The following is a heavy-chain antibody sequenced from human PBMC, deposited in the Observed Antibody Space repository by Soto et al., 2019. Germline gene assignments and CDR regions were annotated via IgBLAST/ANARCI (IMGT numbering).Heavy chain of an antibody. V-gene: IGHV4-30-4*01. D-gene: IGHD2-15*01. Sequence: QVQLLESGPGLVKPSQTLSLTCSVSGDSISTVDYFWAWIRQPPGQALEYIGYIYKSATTYYNPSFESRVAISLDTSKSQFSLNVTSVTAADTAVYFCAIGRYCLTGRCFPNWFDSWGQGTLVTVSS. CDR2: IYKSATT. CDR3: AIGRYCLTGRCFPNWFDS. CDR1: GDSISTVDYF. J-gene: IGHJ5*01.